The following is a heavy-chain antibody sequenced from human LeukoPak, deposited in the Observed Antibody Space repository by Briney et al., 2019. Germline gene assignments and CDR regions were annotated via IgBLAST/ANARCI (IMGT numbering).Heavy chain of an antibody. CDR1: GGSNSSGGYS. CDR2: IYHSGST. V-gene: IGHV4-30-2*01. D-gene: IGHD3-22*01. Sequence: SQTLSLTCAVSGGSNSSGGYSWSWIRQPPGKGLEWIGYIYHSGSTYYNPSLKSRVTISVDRSKNQFSLKLSSVTAADTAVYYCARAIYDSSGYYFDYWGQGTLVTVSS. CDR3: ARAIYDSSGYYFDY. J-gene: IGHJ4*02.